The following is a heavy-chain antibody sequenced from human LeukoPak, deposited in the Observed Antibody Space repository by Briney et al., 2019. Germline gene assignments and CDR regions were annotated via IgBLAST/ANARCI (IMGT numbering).Heavy chain of an antibody. CDR1: GFTFSIYG. D-gene: IGHD3-22*01. Sequence: GGSLRVSCAASGFTFSIYGMQCARRAPGRALEGVTFIRYDGCNKYYADSVKGRFTISRDNSKNTLYLQMNSLRAEDTAVYYCAKAWGGDSSGYPSNWFDPWGQGTLVTVSS. CDR2: IRYDGCNK. CDR3: AKAWGGDSSGYPSNWFDP. J-gene: IGHJ5*02. V-gene: IGHV3-30*02.